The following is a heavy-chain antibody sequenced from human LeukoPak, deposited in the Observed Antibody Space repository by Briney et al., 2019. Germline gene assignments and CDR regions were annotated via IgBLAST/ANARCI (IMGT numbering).Heavy chain of an antibody. J-gene: IGHJ4*02. Sequence: PGGSLRLSCAASGSTFSDYYMSWIRQAPGKGLEWVSYISSSGSTIYYADSVKGRFTISRDNAKNSLYLQMNSLRAEDTAVYYCARSRSPFVWLLSYFDYWGQGTLVTVSS. CDR2: ISSSGSTI. CDR1: GSTFSDYY. V-gene: IGHV3-11*01. D-gene: IGHD3-9*01. CDR3: ARSRSPFVWLLSYFDY.